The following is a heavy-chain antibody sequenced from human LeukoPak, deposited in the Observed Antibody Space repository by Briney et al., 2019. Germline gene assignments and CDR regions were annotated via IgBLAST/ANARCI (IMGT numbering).Heavy chain of an antibody. V-gene: IGHV3-53*01. Sequence: GGSLRLSCAVSGFTVSSNYMSWVRQAPGKGLEWVSVIYTGGTTYYADSVKGRFTISRDNSKNTLYLQMNSLRAEDTAVYYCARYRRYSSSWYYFDYWGQGTLVTVSS. CDR3: ARYRRYSSSWYYFDY. J-gene: IGHJ4*02. CDR1: GFTVSSNY. D-gene: IGHD6-13*01. CDR2: IYTGGTT.